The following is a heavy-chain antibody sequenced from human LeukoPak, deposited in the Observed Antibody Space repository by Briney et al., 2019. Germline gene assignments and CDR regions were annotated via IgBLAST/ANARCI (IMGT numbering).Heavy chain of an antibody. CDR2: ITSGSSYI. CDR3: ARVPYYYMDV. V-gene: IGHV3-21*01. J-gene: IGHJ6*03. Sequence: GGSLRLSCAASGFTFSSYNMNWVRQAPGQGLEWVSSITSGSSYIYYADSVKGRFTISRDNVKSSLYLQMNSLRAEDTAVYYCARVPYYYMDVWGKGTTVTISS. CDR1: GFTFSSYN.